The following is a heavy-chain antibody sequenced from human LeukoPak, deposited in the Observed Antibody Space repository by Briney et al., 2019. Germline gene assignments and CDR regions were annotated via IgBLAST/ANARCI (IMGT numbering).Heavy chain of an antibody. CDR1: GFSFSNYA. CDR2: ISGTGGNT. V-gene: IGHV3-23*01. J-gene: IGHJ6*03. D-gene: IGHD5-18*01. CDR3: MGGSYGSYYYMDV. Sequence: PGGSLRLSCAVSGFSFSNYAMSWVRQFPGKGLEWVSGISGTGGNTYYADSVKGRFTISRDNSKNTLYLQMNSLRAEDTAVYYCMGGSYGSYYYMDVWGKGTTVTVSS.